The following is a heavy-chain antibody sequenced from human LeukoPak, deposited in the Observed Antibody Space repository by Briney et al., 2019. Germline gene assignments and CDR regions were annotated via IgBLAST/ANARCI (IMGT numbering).Heavy chain of an antibody. J-gene: IGHJ3*02. CDR1: GYTFTGYY. V-gene: IGHV1-2*02. CDR3: ARARIRGYSYGYNAFDI. D-gene: IGHD5-18*01. Sequence: ASVKVSCKASGYTFTGYYMHWVRQAPGQGLEWMGWINPNSGGTNYAQKFQGRVTMTRDTSISTAYMELSRLRSDDTAVYYCARARIRGYSYGYNAFDIWGQGTMVTVSS. CDR2: INPNSGGT.